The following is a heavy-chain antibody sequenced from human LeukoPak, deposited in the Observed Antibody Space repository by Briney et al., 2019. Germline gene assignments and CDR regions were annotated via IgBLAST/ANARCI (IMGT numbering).Heavy chain of an antibody. Sequence: SETLSLTCTVSGGSISSYYWSWIRLPPGKGLEWIGDIYYSGSTNYNPSLKSRVTISVDTSKNQFSLKLSSVTAADTAMYYCARAYYGDLDHWGQGTLVTVSS. CDR1: GGSISSYY. CDR3: ARAYYGDLDH. CDR2: IYYSGST. J-gene: IGHJ4*02. V-gene: IGHV4-59*01. D-gene: IGHD4-17*01.